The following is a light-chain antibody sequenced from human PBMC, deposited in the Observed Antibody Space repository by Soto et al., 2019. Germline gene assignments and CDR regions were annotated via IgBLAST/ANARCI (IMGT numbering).Light chain of an antibody. CDR1: QSVSSN. CDR3: QQYNNLPLIT. Sequence: PGESATPSCSASQSVSSNLALYQQKPGQAPRLLIYGASTRATGIPARFSGSGSGTEFTLTISSLQSEDFAVYYCQQYNNLPLITFCQVTLLEIK. CDR2: GAS. V-gene: IGKV3-15*01. J-gene: IGKJ5*01.